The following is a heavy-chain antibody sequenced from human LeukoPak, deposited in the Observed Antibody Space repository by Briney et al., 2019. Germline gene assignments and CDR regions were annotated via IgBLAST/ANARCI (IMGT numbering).Heavy chain of an antibody. CDR1: GGSFSGYY. CDR2: INHSGST. V-gene: IGHV4-34*01. J-gene: IGHJ4*02. CDR3: ARGENPLNIHIAIIDY. D-gene: IGHD2/OR15-2a*01. Sequence: SETLSLTCAVYGGSFSGYYWSWIRQPPGKGLEWIGEINHSGSTNHNPSLKSRVTMSVDTSKNQFSLRLRSVTAADTAVYYCARGENPLNIHIAIIDYWGQGSLVTVSS.